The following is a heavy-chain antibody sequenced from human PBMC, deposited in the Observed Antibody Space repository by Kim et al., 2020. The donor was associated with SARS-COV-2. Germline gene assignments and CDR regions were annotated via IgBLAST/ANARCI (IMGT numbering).Heavy chain of an antibody. V-gene: IGHV3-23*01. D-gene: IGHD4-17*01. CDR1: GFIFSNYA. J-gene: IGHJ4*02. CDR3: AKDYDFQY. CDR2: INGDSSTT. Sequence: GGSLRLSCAASGFIFSNYAMTWVRQAPRRGLEWVSTINGDSSTTYYADSVKGRFTISRDNSQNTLYLQMNSLRAEDTAVYYCAKDYDFQYWGQG.